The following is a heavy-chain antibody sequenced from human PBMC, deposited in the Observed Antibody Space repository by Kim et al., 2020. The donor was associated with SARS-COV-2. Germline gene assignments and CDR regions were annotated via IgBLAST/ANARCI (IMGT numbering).Heavy chain of an antibody. CDR1: GGSISSYY. Sequence: SETLSLTCTVSGGSISSYYWSCIRQPPGKGLEWIGYIYYSGSTNYNPSLKSRVTISVDTSKNQFSLKLSSVTAADTAVYYCASISYYYDSSGSDAFEIWGEGTMVTVSS. CDR2: IYYSGST. J-gene: IGHJ3*02. CDR3: ASISYYYDSSGSDAFEI. V-gene: IGHV4-59*01. D-gene: IGHD3-22*01.